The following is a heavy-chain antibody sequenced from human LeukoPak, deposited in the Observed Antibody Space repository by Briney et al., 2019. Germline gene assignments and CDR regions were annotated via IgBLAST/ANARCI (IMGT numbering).Heavy chain of an antibody. CDR1: GDSVSSKSAT. V-gene: IGHV6-1*01. J-gene: IGHJ5*02. D-gene: IGHD6-13*01. Sequence: SGPGLVKPSQTLSLTCAISGDSVSSKSATWNWIRQSPSRGLEWLGRTYYRSKWYNDYAVSVKSRITINPDTSKNQFSLQLNSVTLEDTAVYYCARDPRMAAAVYNWFDPWGQGTLVTVSS. CDR2: TYYRSKWYN. CDR3: ARDPRMAAAVYNWFDP.